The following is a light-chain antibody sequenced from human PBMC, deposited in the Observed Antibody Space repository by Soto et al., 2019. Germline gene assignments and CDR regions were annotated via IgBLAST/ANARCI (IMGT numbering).Light chain of an antibody. CDR1: SGSVSNSYY. CDR3: VLSTQV. Sequence: QTVVTQEPSFSVSHGGTVTLTCGLSSGSVSNSYYPSWYQQTPGQAPRTLIYSTNTRSSGVPDRFSGSILGNKAALTITGAQADDESDYYCVLSTQVFGGGTKLTVL. V-gene: IGLV8-61*01. J-gene: IGLJ2*01. CDR2: STN.